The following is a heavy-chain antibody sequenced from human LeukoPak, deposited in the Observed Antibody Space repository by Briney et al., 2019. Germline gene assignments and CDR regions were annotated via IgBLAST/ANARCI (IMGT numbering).Heavy chain of an antibody. CDR3: AKLNSATYGYFFDY. J-gene: IGHJ4*02. D-gene: IGHD1-26*01. Sequence: GGSLRLSCAASGFTFDDYAMHWVRHAPGKGLEWVSGIDWNSGSIGYADSVKGRFTISRDNAKNSLYLQMNSLRPEDTALYYCAKLNSATYGYFFDYWGQGTPVTVSS. V-gene: IGHV3-9*01. CDR1: GFTFDDYA. CDR2: IDWNSGSI.